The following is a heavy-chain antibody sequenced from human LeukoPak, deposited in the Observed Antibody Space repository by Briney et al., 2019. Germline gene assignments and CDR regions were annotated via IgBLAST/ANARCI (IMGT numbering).Heavy chain of an antibody. J-gene: IGHJ4*02. CDR2: ISSSSSTI. V-gene: IGHV3-48*01. D-gene: IGHD3-22*01. CDR1: GFTFSSYS. Sequence: PGGSLRLSCAASGFTFSSYSMNWVRQAPGKGLEWVSYISSSSSTIYYADSVKGRFTISRDNSKNTLYLQMNSLRAEDTAVYYCAKSQYYYDSSGSYNYFDYWGQGTLVTVSS. CDR3: AKSQYYYDSSGSYNYFDY.